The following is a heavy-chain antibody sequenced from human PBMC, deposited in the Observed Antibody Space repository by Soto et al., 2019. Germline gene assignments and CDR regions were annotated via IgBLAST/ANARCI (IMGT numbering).Heavy chain of an antibody. J-gene: IGHJ4*02. CDR2: ISDSGGGT. CDR3: AKGRVRSVWDFDY. D-gene: IGHD7-27*01. Sequence: GGSLRLSCAASGFTFSSCAMSWVPQAQGKGLKWVSLISDSGGGTYYADPVKGRFTISRDNSKNTVYLQLNSLRAEDTAVYYCAKGRVRSVWDFDYWGQGTLVTVSS. CDR1: GFTFSSCA. V-gene: IGHV3-23*01.